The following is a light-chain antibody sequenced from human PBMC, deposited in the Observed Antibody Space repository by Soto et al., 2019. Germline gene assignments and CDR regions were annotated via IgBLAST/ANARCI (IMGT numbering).Light chain of an antibody. V-gene: IGLV2-14*01. J-gene: IGLJ1*01. CDR2: EVS. CDR1: SSDIGDYNY. Sequence: QSALTQPASVSGSPGQSITISCTGTSSDIGDYNYVSWYQQHPGKAPKLMIYEVSNRPSGVSSRFSGSKSGNTASLTISGLQAEDEAVYHCSSYTGGNPSYVFGTGTQLTVL. CDR3: SSYTGGNPSYV.